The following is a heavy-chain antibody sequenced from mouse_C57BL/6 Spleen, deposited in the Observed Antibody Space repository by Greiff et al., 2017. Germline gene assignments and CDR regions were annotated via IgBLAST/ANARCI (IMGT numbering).Heavy chain of an antibody. V-gene: IGHV5-9*01. Sequence: EVKVEESGGGLVKPGGSLKLSCAASGFTFSSYTMSWVRQTPEKRLEWVATISGGGGNTYYPDSVKGRFTISRDNAKNTLYLQMSSLRSEDTALYYCARQGLRPHYYAMDYWGQGTSVTVSS. CDR1: GFTFSSYT. CDR3: ARQGLRPHYYAMDY. D-gene: IGHD2-4*01. J-gene: IGHJ4*01. CDR2: ISGGGGNT.